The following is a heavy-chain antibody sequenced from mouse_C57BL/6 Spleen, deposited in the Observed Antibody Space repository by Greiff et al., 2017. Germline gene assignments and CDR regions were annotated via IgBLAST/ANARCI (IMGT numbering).Heavy chain of an antibody. CDR1: GFTFSDYG. J-gene: IGHJ3*01. D-gene: IGHD2-4*01. V-gene: IGHV5-15*01. CDR2: ISNLAYSI. Sequence: EVKVVESGGGLVQPGGSLKLSCAASGFTFSDYGMAWVRQAPRKGPEWVAFISNLAYSIYYADTVTGRFTISRENAKNTLYLEMSSLRSEDTAMYYCARRDYDYDGGAFAYWGQGTLVTVSA. CDR3: ARRDYDYDGGAFAY.